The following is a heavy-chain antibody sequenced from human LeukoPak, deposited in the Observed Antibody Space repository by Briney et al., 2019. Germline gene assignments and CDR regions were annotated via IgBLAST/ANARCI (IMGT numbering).Heavy chain of an antibody. CDR1: GFTFSSYS. J-gene: IGHJ4*02. CDR3: ARENYDFWSGYPGYYFDY. D-gene: IGHD3-3*01. V-gene: IGHV3-21*01. Sequence: KPGGSLRLSCAASGFTFSSYSMNWVRQAPGKGLEWVSSISSSSSYIYYADSVKGRFTISRDNAKNSLYLQMNSLRAEDTAVYYCARENYDFWSGYPGYYFDYWGQGTLVTVSS. CDR2: ISSSSSYI.